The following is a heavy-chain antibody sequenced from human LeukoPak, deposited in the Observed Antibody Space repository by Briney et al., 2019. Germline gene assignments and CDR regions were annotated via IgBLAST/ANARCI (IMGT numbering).Heavy chain of an antibody. CDR3: ARGAGGGANDY. J-gene: IGHJ4*02. CDR2: MNPKTGKT. D-gene: IGHD3-10*01. V-gene: IGHV1-8*01. CDR1: GYTFSSYE. Sequence: ASVKVSCKTSGYTFSSYEINWVRQAAGRGLEWVGWMNPKTGKTAYARNLQGRVTITRDTSISTAYMDLSALRSEDTAVYYCARGAGGGANDYWGQGTLVTVSS.